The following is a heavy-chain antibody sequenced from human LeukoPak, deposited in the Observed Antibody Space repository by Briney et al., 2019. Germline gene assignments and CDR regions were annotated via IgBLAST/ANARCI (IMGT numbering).Heavy chain of an antibody. CDR2: IKQDGSEK. CDR1: GFTFSSYW. V-gene: IGHV3-7*01. CDR3: ARGGSRWLRPNRFDY. D-gene: IGHD5-12*01. J-gene: IGHJ4*02. Sequence: PGGSLRLSCAASGFTFSSYWMSWVRQAPGKGLEWVANIKQDGSEKYYVDSVKGRFTISRDNAKNSLYLQMNSLRAEDTAVYYCARGGSRWLRPNRFDYWGQGTLVTVSS.